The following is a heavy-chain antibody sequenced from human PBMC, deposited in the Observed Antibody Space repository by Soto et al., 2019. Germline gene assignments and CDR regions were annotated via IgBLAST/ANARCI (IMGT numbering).Heavy chain of an antibody. CDR1: GDSISSGDYY. J-gene: IGHJ4*02. CDR3: ATGTGTMARAVVMD. V-gene: IGHV4-30-4*01. CDR2: IFYTGST. Sequence: QVYLQESGPGLVKPSQTLSLTCTVSGDSISSGDYYWSWIRQPPGKGLEWIGYIFYTGSTYYNPSLRSRVSISVDTSKNQFSLKVNSVVAADTAVYYCATGTGTMARAVVMDWGQGTLITVSS. D-gene: IGHD3-10*01.